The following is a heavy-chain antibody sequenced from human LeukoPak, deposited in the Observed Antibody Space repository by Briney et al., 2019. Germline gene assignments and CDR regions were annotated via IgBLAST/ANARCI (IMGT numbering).Heavy chain of an antibody. D-gene: IGHD3-10*01. V-gene: IGHV3-23*01. CDR3: AKGDYYGSGSYYMDV. J-gene: IGHJ6*03. CDR2: ISVSGNT. Sequence: TGGSLRLSCAASGFTLSSYAMSWVRQGPGKGLEWVSAISVSGNTYHADSVKGRFTISRDNSKNTLYLQMNSLRAEDTAVYYCAKGDYYGSGSYYMDVWGKGTTVTISS. CDR1: GFTLSSYA.